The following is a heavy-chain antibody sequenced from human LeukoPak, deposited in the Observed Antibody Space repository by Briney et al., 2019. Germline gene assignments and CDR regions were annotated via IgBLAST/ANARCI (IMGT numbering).Heavy chain of an antibody. Sequence: TGGSLRLSCAASGFTVSNNYMSWVRQAPGKGLEWVSIIYSGGNTFYADSVKGRFTISRDNSQNTVYLQMNSMRAEDTAVYYCASALAAASHTSFDHWGQGTLVTVSS. D-gene: IGHD6-13*01. J-gene: IGHJ4*02. CDR3: ASALAAASHTSFDH. CDR1: GFTVSNNY. V-gene: IGHV3-66*01. CDR2: IYSGGNT.